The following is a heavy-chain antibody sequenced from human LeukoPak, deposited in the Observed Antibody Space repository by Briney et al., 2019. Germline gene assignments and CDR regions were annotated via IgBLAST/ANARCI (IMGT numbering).Heavy chain of an antibody. CDR1: GFTFTDHY. Sequence: GGSLRLSCAASGFTFTDHYMDWVRQAPGKGLEWIGRITNTPNNYASQYAASVRGRFTNSRDDSKSSLFLQMNSLKTEDTAIYFCARDTATALDYWGQGTLVTVSS. D-gene: IGHD6-13*01. V-gene: IGHV3-72*01. CDR3: ARDTATALDY. CDR2: ITNTPNNYAS. J-gene: IGHJ4*02.